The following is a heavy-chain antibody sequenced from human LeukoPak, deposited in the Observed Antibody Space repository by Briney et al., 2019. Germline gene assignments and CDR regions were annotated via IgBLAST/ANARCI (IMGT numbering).Heavy chain of an antibody. Sequence: PGGSLRLSCAASGFIFSDYYVSWIRQAPGKGVEWVAYISRSDGMVYYADSVKGRFTVSVENAKSSLFLQMNTLRAEDSAVYYCARGLNHYDYYDLDVWGQGTTVIVSS. CDR2: ISRSDGMV. CDR1: GFIFSDYY. J-gene: IGHJ6*02. CDR3: ARGLNHYDYYDLDV. V-gene: IGHV3-11*01.